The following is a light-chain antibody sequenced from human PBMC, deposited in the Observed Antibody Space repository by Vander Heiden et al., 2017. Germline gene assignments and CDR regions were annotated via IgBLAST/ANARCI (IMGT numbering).Light chain of an antibody. CDR1: SSDVGGYNY. CDR2: DVS. CDR3: NSYTSSSTRV. J-gene: IGLJ2*01. Sequence: QSALTQPASVSGSPGQSIPISCTGTSSDVGGYNYVSWYQQHPGKAPKLMIYDVSNRPSGVSIRFSGSKSGNTASLTISGLQAEDEADYYCNSYTSSSTRVFGGGTKLTVL. V-gene: IGLV2-14*01.